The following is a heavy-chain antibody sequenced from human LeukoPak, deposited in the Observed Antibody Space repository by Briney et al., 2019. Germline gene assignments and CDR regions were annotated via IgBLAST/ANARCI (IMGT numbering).Heavy chain of an antibody. CDR1: GFTFSSYA. J-gene: IGHJ4*02. D-gene: IGHD2-2*01. CDR3: ARGGYQLPPFDY. Sequence: PGESLRLSCAASGFTFSSYAMSWVRQAPGKGLEWVAVISYDGSDKYYADSVKGRFTISRDNSKNTLYLQMNSLRAEDTAVYYCARGGYQLPPFDYWGQGTLVTVSS. V-gene: IGHV3-30-3*01. CDR2: ISYDGSDK.